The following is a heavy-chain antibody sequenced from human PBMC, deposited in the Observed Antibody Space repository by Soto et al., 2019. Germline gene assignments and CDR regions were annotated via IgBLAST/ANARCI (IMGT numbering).Heavy chain of an antibody. CDR2: IGSDTSYI. D-gene: IGHD4-17*01. CDR1: GFSFSNYA. CDR3: AKDPNGDYVGAFDS. J-gene: IGHJ4*01. V-gene: IGHV3-23*03. Sequence: EVQLLEFGGGLVQPGGSLRLSCTASGFSFSNYAVTWVRQAPGKGLEWVSSIGSDTSYIYYADSVKGRFTISRDKSKNTVFLQMNSLRADDTAVYHCAKDPNGDYVGAFDSWGHAALVTVSS.